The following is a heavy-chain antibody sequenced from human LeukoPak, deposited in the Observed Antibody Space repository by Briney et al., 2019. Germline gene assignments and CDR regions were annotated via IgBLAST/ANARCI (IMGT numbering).Heavy chain of an antibody. Sequence: SETLSLTCTVSGDSISTYYWSWIRQPPGKGLEWIGYIHYSESTNYNPSLRSRVTISVDTSKNQFSLKLSSATAADTAVYFCARRAINSVMFDYWGQGTLVTVSS. CDR3: ARRAINSVMFDY. J-gene: IGHJ4*02. V-gene: IGHV4-59*08. CDR1: GDSISTYY. D-gene: IGHD3-16*01. CDR2: IHYSEST.